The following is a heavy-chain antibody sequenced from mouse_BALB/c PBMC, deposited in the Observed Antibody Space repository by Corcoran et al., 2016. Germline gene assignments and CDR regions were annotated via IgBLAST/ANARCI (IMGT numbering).Heavy chain of an antibody. CDR2: IYWEYDK. CDR3: ARSYYDDDC. V-gene: IGHV8-12*01. J-gene: IGHJ2*01. Sequence: QVTLKESGPGIFQPSQTLSLTCSFSGFSLSTSGMAVRWIRQPSGKCLEWLAHIYWEYDKRYNPSLKSRLTITKDTTSKQAFLKFTRVDTADTATYYVARSYYDDDCWGQGTVLTAS. D-gene: IGHD2-13*01. CDR1: GFSLSTSGMA.